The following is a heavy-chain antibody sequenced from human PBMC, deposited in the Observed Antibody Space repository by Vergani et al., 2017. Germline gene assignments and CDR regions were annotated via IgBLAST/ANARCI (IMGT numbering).Heavy chain of an antibody. V-gene: IGHV4-34*01. CDR2: INHSGTI. J-gene: IGHJ3*01. CDR1: GGSLSGYY. CDR3: ARRAERWETLLRDDFDV. D-gene: IGHD1-26*01. Sequence: QVQLQQWGPGLLKPSETLSLTCAVYGGSLSGYYWSWTRLAPGKGLEWIGEINHSGTINYNPTLKNPFNVSIDKSRAHFSLKLRSVSTADTAVYFCARRAERWETLLRDDFDVWGQGTFVTVSP.